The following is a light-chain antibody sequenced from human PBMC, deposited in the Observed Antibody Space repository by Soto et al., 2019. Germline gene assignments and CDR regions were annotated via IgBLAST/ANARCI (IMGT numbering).Light chain of an antibody. CDR1: QSVSNN. V-gene: IGKV3-15*01. CDR2: GAS. CDR3: QQYNNWLLYT. Sequence: EIVMTQSPATLSVSPGERATLSCRASQSVSNNLDWYQQKPGQAPRLLIYGASTRASGIPARFSGSGYGTEFTRNIRSLQSEYVEVYYCQQYNNWLLYTCGRGTEREI. J-gene: IGKJ2*01.